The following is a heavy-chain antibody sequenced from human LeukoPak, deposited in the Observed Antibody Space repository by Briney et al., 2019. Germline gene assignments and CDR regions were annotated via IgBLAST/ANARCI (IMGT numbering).Heavy chain of an antibody. D-gene: IGHD2-2*01. J-gene: IGHJ2*01. CDR1: GGTFSSYA. CDR3: ASSDIVVVPAAMAYWYFDL. Sequence: SVKVSCKASGGTFSSYAISWVRQAPGQGLEWMGGIIPIFGTANYAQKFQGRVTITTDESTSTAYMELSSLRSEDTAVYYCASSDIVVVPAAMAYWYFDLWGRGTLVTVSS. V-gene: IGHV1-69*05. CDR2: IIPIFGTA.